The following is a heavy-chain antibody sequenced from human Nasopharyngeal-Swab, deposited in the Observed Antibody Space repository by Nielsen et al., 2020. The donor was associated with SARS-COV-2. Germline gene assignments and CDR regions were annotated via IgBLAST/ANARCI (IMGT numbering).Heavy chain of an antibody. J-gene: IGHJ3*02. CDR1: RGTFSSYA. Sequence: LVKVSCKASRGTFSSYAISWVRQAPGQGLEWMGGIIPIFGTANYAQKFQGRVTITADKSTSTAYMELSSLRSEDTAVYYCATVKTYYYDSSGDRGDAFDIWGQGTMVTVSS. V-gene: IGHV1-69*06. CDR3: ATVKTYYYDSSGDRGDAFDI. D-gene: IGHD3-22*01. CDR2: IIPIFGTA.